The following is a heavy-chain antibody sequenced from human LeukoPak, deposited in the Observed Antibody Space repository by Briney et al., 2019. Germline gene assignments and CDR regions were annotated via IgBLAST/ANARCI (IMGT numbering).Heavy chain of an antibody. Sequence: PSETLSLTCTVSGGSITNYYWSWIRQPSPKGLEWIGYIYFSGVTKYNPYRPSLTSRVTISTDTSKNQISLKLNSVTAADTAVFYCARHFGEIYESSGHYYLDYWGQGILVTVSS. CDR3: ARHFGEIYESSGHYYLDY. D-gene: IGHD3-22*01. J-gene: IGHJ4*02. CDR1: GGSITNYY. V-gene: IGHV4-59*01. CDR2: IYFSGVT.